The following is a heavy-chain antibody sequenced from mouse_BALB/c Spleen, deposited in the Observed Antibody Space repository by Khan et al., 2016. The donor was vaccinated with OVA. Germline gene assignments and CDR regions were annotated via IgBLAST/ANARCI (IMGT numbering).Heavy chain of an antibody. J-gene: IGHJ1*01. CDR3: AKHRLTTVPWYFDV. V-gene: IGHV2-6-5*01. CDR1: GFSLTDYG. CDR2: IRGGGST. Sequence: QVQLKESGPGLVAPSQSLSITCPVSGFSLTDYGESWIRQPPGKGLEWLGVIRGGGSTSYNSALKSRLSISKDNSKCQVFLKMNSLQTDDTAMYYCAKHRLTTVPWYFDVWGAGTTVTVSS. D-gene: IGHD1-1*01.